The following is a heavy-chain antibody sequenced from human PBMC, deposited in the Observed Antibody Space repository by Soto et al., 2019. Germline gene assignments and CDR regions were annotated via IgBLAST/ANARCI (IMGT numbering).Heavy chain of an antibody. Sequence: ASVKVSCKASGYTFTSYAMHWVRQAPGQRLEWMGWINAGNGNTKYSQKFQGRVTITTDTSASTAYMELSSLRSEDTAVYYCARDGAVAGDSKFDYWGQGTLVTVSS. CDR2: INAGNGNT. CDR3: ARDGAVAGDSKFDY. V-gene: IGHV1-3*01. J-gene: IGHJ4*02. CDR1: GYTFTSYA. D-gene: IGHD6-19*01.